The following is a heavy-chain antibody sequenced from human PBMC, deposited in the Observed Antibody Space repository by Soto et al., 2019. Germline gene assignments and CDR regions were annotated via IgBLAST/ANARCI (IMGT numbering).Heavy chain of an antibody. CDR2: LSGSGVST. Sequence: GSLRLSCVASGFPFSNYAMTWVRQAPGKGLEWVSALSGSGVSTCYADSVMGRFTISRDNSKNTVYLQMNSLRAEDTAVYYCAKIESRFFYDSTGYYPFDYWGQGTLVTVSS. CDR1: GFPFSNYA. V-gene: IGHV3-23*01. D-gene: IGHD3-22*01. CDR3: AKIESRFFYDSTGYYPFDY. J-gene: IGHJ4*02.